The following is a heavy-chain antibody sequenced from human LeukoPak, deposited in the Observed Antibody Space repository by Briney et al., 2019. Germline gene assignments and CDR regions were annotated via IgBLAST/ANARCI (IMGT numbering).Heavy chain of an antibody. CDR1: GGSISSYY. D-gene: IGHD1-7*01. CDR2: IYTIGST. Sequence: SETLSLTCTVSGGSISSYYWSWLRQPAGKGLEWIGRIYTIGSTNYNPSLKSRVTISVDTSKNQFSLKLSAVTAAYTAVYYCARVTGTTLYYYRDVWGKGTTVSVSS. V-gene: IGHV4-4*07. J-gene: IGHJ6*03. CDR3: ARVTGTTLYYYRDV.